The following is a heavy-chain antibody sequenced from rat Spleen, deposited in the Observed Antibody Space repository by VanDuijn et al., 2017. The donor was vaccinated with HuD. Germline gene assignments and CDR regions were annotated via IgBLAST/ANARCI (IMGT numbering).Heavy chain of an antibody. V-gene: IGHV5-7*01. Sequence: EVQLVESGGGLVQPGRSLKLSCAASGFTFSDYNMAWVRQAPKKGLEWVATISYDGSSTYYRDSVKGRFTISRYNAKSTLYLQMDSLRSEDTATYYCARRGGDYWGQGVMVTVSS. CDR2: ISYDGSST. J-gene: IGHJ2*01. CDR3: ARRGGDY. CDR1: GFTFSDYN.